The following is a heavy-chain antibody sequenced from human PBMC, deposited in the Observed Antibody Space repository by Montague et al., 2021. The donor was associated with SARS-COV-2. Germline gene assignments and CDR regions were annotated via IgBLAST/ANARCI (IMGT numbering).Heavy chain of an antibody. CDR3: ARIPVGSKYYFDF. CDR2: TYYRSKWYN. D-gene: IGHD2-2*01. Sequence: CAISGDSVSSNIATWNWVRQSPSLGLEWLGRTYYRSKWYNDYAESVKSRITIDPDTSKHQFSLHLNSVTPEDTAVYYCARIPVGSKYYFDFWGQGTLVTVSP. CDR1: GDSVSSNIAT. V-gene: IGHV6-1*01. J-gene: IGHJ4*02.